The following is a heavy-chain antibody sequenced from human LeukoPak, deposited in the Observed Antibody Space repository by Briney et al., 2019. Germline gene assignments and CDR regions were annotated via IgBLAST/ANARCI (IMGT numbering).Heavy chain of an antibody. CDR1: GGSISSGSYY. V-gene: IGHV4-61*02. CDR2: IYTSGST. Sequence: SETLSLTCTVSGGSISSGSYYWSWIRQPAGKGLEWIGRIYTSGSTNYNPSLKSQVTISVDTSKNQFSLKLSSVTAADTAVYYCARDRSDAFDIWGQGTMVTVSS. CDR3: ARDRSDAFDI. J-gene: IGHJ3*02.